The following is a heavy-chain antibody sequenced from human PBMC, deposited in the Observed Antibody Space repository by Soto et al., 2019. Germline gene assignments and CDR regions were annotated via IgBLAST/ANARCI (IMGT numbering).Heavy chain of an antibody. CDR2: IYYSGST. CDR1: GGSISSYY. CDR3: ARKACSGGSCKHRYYYYYMDV. J-gene: IGHJ6*03. D-gene: IGHD2-15*01. V-gene: IGHV4-59*12. Sequence: SETLSLTCTVSGGSISSYYWSWIRQPPGKGLEWIGDIYYSGSTNYNPSLKSRVAISVDTSKNQFSLKLSSVTAADTAVYYCARKACSGGSCKHRYYYYYMDVWGKGTTVT.